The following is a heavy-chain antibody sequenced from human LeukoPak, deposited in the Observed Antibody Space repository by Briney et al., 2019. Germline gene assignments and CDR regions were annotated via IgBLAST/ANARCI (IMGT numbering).Heavy chain of an antibody. D-gene: IGHD2-21*02. V-gene: IGHV3-30*02. CDR2: MRFDGRNK. CDR1: GFTFNNYA. CDR3: TKASCGGDCYYHLYYFDS. Sequence: PGGSLRLSCAASGFTFNNYAMHWVRQAPGKGLEWVAFMRFDGRNKYYADSVKGRFTISRDNSKNTLFLQMNSLRAEDTAMYYCTKASCGGDCYYHLYYFDSWGQGTLVTVSS. J-gene: IGHJ4*02.